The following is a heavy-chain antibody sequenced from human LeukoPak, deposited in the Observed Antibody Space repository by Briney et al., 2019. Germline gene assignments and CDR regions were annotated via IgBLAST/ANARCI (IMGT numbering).Heavy chain of an antibody. J-gene: IGHJ2*01. CDR1: GGSISSYY. D-gene: IGHD2-2*01. CDR2: IYTSGST. V-gene: IGHV4-4*07. CDR3: ARDNYCSSTSCYWYFDF. Sequence: SETLSLTCTVSGGSISSYYWSWIRQPAGKGLEWIGRIYTSGSTNYNPSLKSRVTISVDTSKNQFSLKLSSVTAADTAVYYCARDNYCSSTSCYWYFDFWGRGTLVTVSS.